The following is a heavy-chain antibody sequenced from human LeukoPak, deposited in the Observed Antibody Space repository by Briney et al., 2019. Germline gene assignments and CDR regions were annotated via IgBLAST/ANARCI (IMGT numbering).Heavy chain of an antibody. CDR2: IISSGSTI. D-gene: IGHD3-10*02. CDR3: AELGITMIGGV. J-gene: IGHJ6*04. V-gene: IGHV3-48*03. CDR1: GFILNSYE. Sequence: GGSLRLSCAASGFILNSYEMNWLRQAPGNGLEGLSYIISSGSTIYYADSVKGRFTISRDNATNSLYLQMNRLRAEDTAVYYCAELGITMIGGVWGKGTTVTISS.